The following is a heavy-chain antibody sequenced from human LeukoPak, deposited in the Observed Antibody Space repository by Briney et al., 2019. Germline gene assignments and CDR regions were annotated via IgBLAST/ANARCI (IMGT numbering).Heavy chain of an antibody. V-gene: IGHV4-34*01. D-gene: IGHD4-23*01. CDR1: DGSFSGYY. J-gene: IGHJ4*02. Sequence: SETLSLTCVMYDGSFSGYYRRWIRQPPGKGLEWIGEINHSGSTNYNPSPKSRVTISVDTSKNQFSLKLSSVTAADTAVYYCARRNYGGNLDYWGQGTLVTVSS. CDR2: INHSGST. CDR3: ARRNYGGNLDY.